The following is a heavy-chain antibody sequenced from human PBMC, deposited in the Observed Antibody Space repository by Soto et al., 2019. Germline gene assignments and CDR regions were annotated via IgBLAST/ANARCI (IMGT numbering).Heavy chain of an antibody. J-gene: IGHJ4*02. D-gene: IGHD5-12*01. CDR1: GFTVNSYY. CDR2: IYNGGST. V-gene: IGHV3-66*01. CDR3: ARGTQEATAMNY. Sequence: EVQLVESGGGLVQPGGSLRLSCAASGFTVNSYYMSWVRQAPGKGLEWVSVIYNGGSTYYADSVKGRFTISRDNSKNTLYLQMSSLRTEDTAVYYCARGTQEATAMNYWGQGALVIVSS.